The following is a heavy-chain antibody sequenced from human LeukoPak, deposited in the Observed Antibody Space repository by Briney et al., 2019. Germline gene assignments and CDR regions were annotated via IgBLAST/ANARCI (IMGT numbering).Heavy chain of an antibody. CDR1: GGSFSGYY. Sequence: SETLSLTCAVYGGSFSGYYWSWIRQPPGKGLEWIGGINHSGSTNYNPSLKSRVTISVDTSKNQFSLKLSSVTAADTAVYYCARGSGITMIVVVKHFDYWGQGTLVTVSS. J-gene: IGHJ4*02. CDR3: ARGSGITMIVVVKHFDY. D-gene: IGHD3-22*01. V-gene: IGHV4-34*01. CDR2: INHSGST.